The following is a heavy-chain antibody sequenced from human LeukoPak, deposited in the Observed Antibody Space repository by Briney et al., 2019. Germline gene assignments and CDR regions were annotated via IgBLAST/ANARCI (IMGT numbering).Heavy chain of an antibody. Sequence: GASVKVSCKASGYTFTGYYMHWVRQAPGQGLEWVGWINPNSGGTNYAQKFQGRVTMTRDTSISTAYMELSRLRSDGTAVYYCARVSAVVDFDYWGQGTLVTVSS. D-gene: IGHD2-15*01. J-gene: IGHJ4*02. CDR2: INPNSGGT. CDR3: ARVSAVVDFDY. CDR1: GYTFTGYY. V-gene: IGHV1-2*02.